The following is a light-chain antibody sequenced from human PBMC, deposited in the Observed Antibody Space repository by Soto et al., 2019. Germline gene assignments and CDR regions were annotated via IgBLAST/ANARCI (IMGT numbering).Light chain of an antibody. Sequence: QAVVTQPPSLSAAPGQTVSISCSGSSSNVGINDVSWYQHVPGTAPRLLIYDSYKRPSGIPDRFSGSKSGTSATLGITGLQTGDEGDYYCATWDTSQRGVIFGGGTKVTVL. J-gene: IGLJ2*01. CDR2: DSY. CDR3: ATWDTSQRGVI. V-gene: IGLV1-51*01. CDR1: SSNVGIND.